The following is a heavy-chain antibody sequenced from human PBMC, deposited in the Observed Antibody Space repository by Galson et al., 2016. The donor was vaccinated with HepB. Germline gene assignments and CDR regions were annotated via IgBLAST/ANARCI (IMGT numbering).Heavy chain of an antibody. Sequence: SVKVSCKASGYTFTSYDINWVRQATGQGLEWMGWMDPNSGNTDYAQKFQGRVTMTRDTSISTAYMELSSLRSEDTAVYYCARVSLPSRYCSGDRCYFYHWGQRTLVTVSS. D-gene: IGHD2-15*01. V-gene: IGHV1-8*01. J-gene: IGHJ4*02. CDR1: GYTFTSYD. CDR2: MDPNSGNT. CDR3: ARVSLPSRYCSGDRCYFYH.